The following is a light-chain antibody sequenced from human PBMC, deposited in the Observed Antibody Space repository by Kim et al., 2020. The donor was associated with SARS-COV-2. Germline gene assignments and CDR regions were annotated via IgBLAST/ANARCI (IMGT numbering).Light chain of an antibody. CDR3: QAWDSSTMV. Sequence: SYELTQSPSVSVSPGQTASITCSGDKLGDKYACWYQQKPGQSPVLVIYQDNKRPSGIPERFSGSNSGNTATLTISGTQAMDEADYYCQAWDSSTMVFGEGTQLTV. CDR2: QDN. CDR1: KLGDKY. V-gene: IGLV3-1*01. J-gene: IGLJ2*01.